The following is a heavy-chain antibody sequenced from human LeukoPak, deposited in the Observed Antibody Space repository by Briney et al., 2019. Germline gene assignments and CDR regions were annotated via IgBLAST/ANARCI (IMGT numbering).Heavy chain of an antibody. CDR1: GFTFDDYA. V-gene: IGHV3-9*01. Sequence: GGSLRLSCAASGFTFDDYAMHWVRQAPGKGLEWVSGISWNSGSIGYADSVKGRFTISRDNAKNSLYLQMNSLRAEDTALYYCAKGAGAMVTPYLFDYWGQGTLVTVSS. CDR2: ISWNSGSI. CDR3: AKGAGAMVTPYLFDY. J-gene: IGHJ4*02. D-gene: IGHD5-18*01.